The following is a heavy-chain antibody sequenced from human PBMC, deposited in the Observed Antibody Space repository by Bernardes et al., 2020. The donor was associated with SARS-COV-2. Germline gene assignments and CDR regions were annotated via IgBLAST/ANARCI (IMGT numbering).Heavy chain of an antibody. Sequence: ASVKVSCKASGYTFSDYYIHWLRQAPGQGFEWMGWISPKSGATNYAQKFQGRVTMTRDTAISTEYMQLSRLTSDDTAVYYCARTFYYDRGGDSVFDQWGQETRVCVSS. CDR2: ISPKSGAT. CDR3: ARTFYYDRGGDSVFDQ. V-gene: IGHV1-2*02. D-gene: IGHD2-21*01. CDR1: GYTFSDYY. J-gene: IGHJ4*02.